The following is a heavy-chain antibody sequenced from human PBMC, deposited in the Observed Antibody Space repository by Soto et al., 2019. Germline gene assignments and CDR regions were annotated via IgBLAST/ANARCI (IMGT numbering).Heavy chain of an antibody. CDR3: GRDPNGDYVGAFDI. CDR1: GFTFSSYA. Sequence: GGSLRLSCSASGFTFSSYAMHWVRQAPGKGLECVSAISSSGGSTYYADSVKGRFTISRDNFKNTLYLQMNSLRAEDTALYYCGRDPNGDYVGAFDIWGQGTLVTVSS. J-gene: IGHJ3*02. V-gene: IGHV3-64*04. CDR2: ISSSGGST. D-gene: IGHD4-17*01.